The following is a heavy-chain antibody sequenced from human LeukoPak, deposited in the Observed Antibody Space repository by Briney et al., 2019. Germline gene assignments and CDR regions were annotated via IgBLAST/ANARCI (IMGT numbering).Heavy chain of an antibody. CDR3: ASSLNYDFWSGYDNAFDP. Sequence: GASVKVSCKASGGTFSSYAISWVRQAPGQGLEWMGGIIPFFGTANYAQKFQGRVTMTRDMSTSTVYMELSSLRSEDTAVYYCASSLNYDFWSGYDNAFDPWGQGTLVTVSS. J-gene: IGHJ5*02. D-gene: IGHD3-3*01. CDR1: GGTFSSYA. CDR2: IIPFFGTA. V-gene: IGHV1-69*05.